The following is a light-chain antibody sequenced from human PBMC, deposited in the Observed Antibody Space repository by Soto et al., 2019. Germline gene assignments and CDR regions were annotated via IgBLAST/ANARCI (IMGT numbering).Light chain of an antibody. V-gene: IGLV2-14*01. CDR3: NSYTTSNTRQIV. CDR2: DVS. J-gene: IGLJ1*01. Sequence: QSVLTQPASVSGSPGQSITISCTGTSRDVGGYNYVSWYQQHPGKAHKFVIYDVSNRPSGVSTRFSGSKSGNTASLTTSGLQAEDEADYYCNSYTTSNTRQIVFGTGTKVTVL. CDR1: SRDVGGYNY.